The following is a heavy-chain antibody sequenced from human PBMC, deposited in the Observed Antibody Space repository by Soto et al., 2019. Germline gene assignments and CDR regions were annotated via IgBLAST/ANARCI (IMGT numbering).Heavy chain of an antibody. CDR1: GYTFTSWD. Sequence: ASVKVSCNASGYTFTSWDVYWVRQAAGQGLEWMGYMNPRSGNTGYEHKFQGRVTMTRDTSISTAYMELGSLTSDDTAVYYCTASSRTGAGLHXWGQVTLFTVSX. CDR3: TASSRTGAGLHX. J-gene: IGHJ4*01. CDR2: MNPRSGNT. V-gene: IGHV1-8*01. D-gene: IGHD6-13*01.